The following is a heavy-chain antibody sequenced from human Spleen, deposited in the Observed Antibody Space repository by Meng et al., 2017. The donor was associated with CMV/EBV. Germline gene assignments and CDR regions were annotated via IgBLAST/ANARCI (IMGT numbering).Heavy chain of an antibody. CDR1: GGTFSSYT. Sequence: SVKVSCKASGGTFSSYTISWVRQAPGQGLEWMGRLIPMLGVTNYAQKFQGRVTITADTSTNTAYMELSSLRSEDTAVYYCASGHSYGVSYYGMDVWSQGTRVTVSS. CDR3: ASGHSYGVSYYGMDV. J-gene: IGHJ6*02. CDR2: LIPMLGVT. D-gene: IGHD5-18*01. V-gene: IGHV1-69*02.